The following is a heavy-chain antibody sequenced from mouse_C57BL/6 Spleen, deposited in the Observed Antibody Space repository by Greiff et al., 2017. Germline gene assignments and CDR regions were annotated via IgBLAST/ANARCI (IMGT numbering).Heavy chain of an antibody. CDR1: GFNIKDDY. CDR2: IDPENGDT. J-gene: IGHJ1*03. D-gene: IGHD1-1*01. CDR3: TTGPFYYGSSYWYFDG. V-gene: IGHV14-4*01. Sequence: DVHLVESGAELVRPGASVKLSCTASGFNIKDDYMHWVKQRPEQGLEWIGWIDPENGDTEYASKFQGKATITADTSSNTAYLQLSSLTSEDTAVYYCTTGPFYYGSSYWYFDGWGTGTTVTVSS.